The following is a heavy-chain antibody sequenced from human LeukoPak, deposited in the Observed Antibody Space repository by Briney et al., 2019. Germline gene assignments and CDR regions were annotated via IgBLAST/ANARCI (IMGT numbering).Heavy chain of an antibody. J-gene: IGHJ4*02. CDR1: GYTFSGYH. CDR3: ARDLAYYYGSGSWY. D-gene: IGHD3-10*01. CDR2: INTNTGNP. V-gene: IGHV7-4-1*02. Sequence: ASVKVSCKASGYTFSGYHMHWVRQAPGQGLEWMGWINTNTGNPTYAQGFTGRFVFSLDTSVSTAYLQISSLKAEDTAVYYCARDLAYYYGSGSWYWGQGTLVTVSS.